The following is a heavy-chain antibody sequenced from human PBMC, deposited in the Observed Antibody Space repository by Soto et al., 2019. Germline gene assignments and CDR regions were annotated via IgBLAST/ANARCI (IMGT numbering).Heavy chain of an antibody. J-gene: IGHJ4*02. V-gene: IGHV1-3*01. CDR2: INAGNGNT. D-gene: IGHD3-22*01. Sequence: ASVKVSCKASGFTFTSYAMHWVRQAPGQRLEWMGWINAGNGNTKYSQKFQGRVTITRDTSASTAYMELSSLRSEDTAVYYCARDYYDRSGLFDYWGKATLVPVS. CDR3: ARDYYDRSGLFDY. CDR1: GFTFTSYA.